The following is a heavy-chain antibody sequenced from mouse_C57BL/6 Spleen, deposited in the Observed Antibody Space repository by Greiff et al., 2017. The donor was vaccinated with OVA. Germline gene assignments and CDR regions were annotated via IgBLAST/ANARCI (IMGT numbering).Heavy chain of an antibody. Sequence: VQLQQSGPELVKPGASVTISCKASGYSFTGYYMNWVKQSPEKSLEWIGEINPSTGGTTYNQKFKAKATLTVDKSSSTAYMQLKSLTSEDSAVYYCARSRDDYDGAWFAYWGQGTLVTVSA. CDR3: ARSRDDYDGAWFAY. CDR1: GYSFTGYY. CDR2: INPSTGGT. D-gene: IGHD2-4*01. V-gene: IGHV1-42*01. J-gene: IGHJ3*01.